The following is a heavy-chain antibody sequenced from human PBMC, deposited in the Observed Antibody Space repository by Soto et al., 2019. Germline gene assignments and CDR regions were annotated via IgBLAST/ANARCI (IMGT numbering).Heavy chain of an antibody. CDR1: GFTVSSYY. D-gene: IGHD1-26*01. Sequence: GGSLRLSCAASGFTVSSYYMSWVRQAPGKGLEWVSVIYSGGSKYYADSVKGRCTISRHNSKNTLYLQMNSLRAEDTAVYYCARIEWELHAFDIWGQGTMVTVSS. V-gene: IGHV3-66*01. J-gene: IGHJ3*02. CDR3: ARIEWELHAFDI. CDR2: IYSGGSK.